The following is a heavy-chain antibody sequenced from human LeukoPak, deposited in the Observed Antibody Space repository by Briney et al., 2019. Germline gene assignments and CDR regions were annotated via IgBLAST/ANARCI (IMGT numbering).Heavy chain of an antibody. CDR2: IKRETDGGTI. D-gene: IGHD3-22*01. V-gene: IGHV3-15*01. CDR3: TTDRYYDNSELQFQH. J-gene: IGHJ1*01. Sequence: GGSLRLSCAASGFTLNNAWMSWVRQAPGKGLEWLGRIKRETDGGTIDYAAPVKGRFTISRDDSRNTLYLQMDSLKIEDIAVYYCTTDRYYDNSELQFQHWGQGTLVTVSS. CDR1: GFTLNNAW.